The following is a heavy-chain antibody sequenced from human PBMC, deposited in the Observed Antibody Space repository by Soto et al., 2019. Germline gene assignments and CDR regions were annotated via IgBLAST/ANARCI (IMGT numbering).Heavy chain of an antibody. V-gene: IGHV1-2*02. CDR3: ATLRGGTLGAARSDFVY. Sequence: VKVSCKASGYTFTGYYMHWVRQAPGQGLEWMGWINPNSGGTNYAQKFQGRVTMTRDTSISTAYMELSRLRSDDTAVYYCATLRGGTLGAARSDFVYWGQGTLVTVSS. CDR1: GYTFTGYY. D-gene: IGHD6-6*01. J-gene: IGHJ4*02. CDR2: INPNSGGT.